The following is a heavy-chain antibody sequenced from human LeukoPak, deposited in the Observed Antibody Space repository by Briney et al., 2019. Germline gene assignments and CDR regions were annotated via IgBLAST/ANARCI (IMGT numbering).Heavy chain of an antibody. CDR2: SHNDGNSV. D-gene: IGHD3-10*01. V-gene: IGHV3-74*01. CDR3: VRHNYGYDY. J-gene: IGHJ4*02. Sequence: GGSLRLSCAASGFSVSDTYMSWVRQAPGKGLEWVSHSHNDGNSVSYADSVKGRFTVSRDNAKNTLYLQMNRLRPEDTAVYYCVRHNYGYDYWGQGTLVTVSS. CDR1: GFSVSDTY.